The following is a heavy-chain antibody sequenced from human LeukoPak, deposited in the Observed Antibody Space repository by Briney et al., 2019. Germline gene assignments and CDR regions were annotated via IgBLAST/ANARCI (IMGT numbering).Heavy chain of an antibody. V-gene: IGHV3-30*18. D-gene: IGHD3-22*01. J-gene: IGHJ4*02. CDR2: ISYDGSSK. CDR1: GFTFSSYG. Sequence: PGRSLRLSCAASGFTFSSYGMHWVRQAPGKGLEWVAVISYDGSSKYYADSVKGRFTISRDNSKNTLYLQMNSLRAEDTAVYYCAEGRDYYDSSLPLDYWGQGTLVTVSS. CDR3: AEGRDYYDSSLPLDY.